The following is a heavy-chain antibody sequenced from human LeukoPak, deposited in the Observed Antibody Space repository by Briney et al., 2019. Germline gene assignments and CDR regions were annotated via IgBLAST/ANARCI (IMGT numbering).Heavy chain of an antibody. J-gene: IGHJ4*02. CDR3: ARGGVSRVLGY. V-gene: IGHV4-34*01. Sequence: SETLSLTCAVYGGSFSGYYWSWIRQPPGKGLEWIGEINHSGSTNYNPSLKSRVTISVVTSKNQFSLKLSSVTAADTAVYYCARGGVSRVLGYWGQGTLVTVSS. CDR2: INHSGST. D-gene: IGHD6-13*01. CDR1: GGSFSGYY.